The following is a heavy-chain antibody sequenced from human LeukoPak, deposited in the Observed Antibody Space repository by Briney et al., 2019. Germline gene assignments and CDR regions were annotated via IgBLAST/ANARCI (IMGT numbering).Heavy chain of an antibody. CDR2: ISYDGRNK. CDR1: GFTFSSYG. J-gene: IGHJ6*03. Sequence: PGGSLRLSCAASGFTFSSYGMSWVRQAPGQGLEWVAVISYDGRNKYYADSVKGRFTISRDNSKNTLYLQMNSLRGEDTALYYCARSVTNGNYYYYMDVWGKGTTVIVSS. CDR3: ARSVTNGNYYYYMDV. V-gene: IGHV3-30*03.